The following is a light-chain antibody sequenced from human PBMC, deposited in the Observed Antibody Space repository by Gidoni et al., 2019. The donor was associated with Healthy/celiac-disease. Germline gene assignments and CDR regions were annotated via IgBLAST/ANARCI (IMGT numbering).Light chain of an antibody. J-gene: IGKJ1*01. CDR2: AAS. Sequence: IQLTQSPSSLSASVGDRVTITCRASQGISSYLAWYQHKPGKAPKLLIYAASTLQRGVPSRFSGSGSGTDFTLTISSLQPEDFATYYCQQLNSYPRTFGQGTKVEIK. CDR3: QQLNSYPRT. CDR1: QGISSY. V-gene: IGKV1-9*01.